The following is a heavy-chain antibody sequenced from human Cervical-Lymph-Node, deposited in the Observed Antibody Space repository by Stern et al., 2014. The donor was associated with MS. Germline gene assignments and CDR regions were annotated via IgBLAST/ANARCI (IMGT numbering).Heavy chain of an antibody. Sequence: QVQLQESGPGLVKPSETLSLTCTVSGGSISSYYWSWIRQPPGKGLEWIGYIYYSGSTNYNPSLKSRVTISVDTSKNQFSLKLSSVTAADTAVYYCARTTEPVLLWFGESWFDPWGQGTLVTVSS. D-gene: IGHD3-10*01. CDR3: ARTTEPVLLWFGESWFDP. J-gene: IGHJ5*02. CDR1: GGSISSYY. V-gene: IGHV4-59*01. CDR2: IYYSGST.